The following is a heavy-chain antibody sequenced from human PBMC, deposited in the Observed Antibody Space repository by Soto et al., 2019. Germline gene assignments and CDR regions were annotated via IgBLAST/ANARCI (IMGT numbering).Heavy chain of an antibody. CDR2: FDPGDGET. D-gene: IGHD3-22*01. Sequence: GASVQVSCKVSGHTLTELSMLCVRQPPGKGLEWIGGFDPGDGETIYAQKFQRRVTMTEDTSTDTAYMDLSSLRSEDTAVYYCVTGYDSSGKLNWFDPWGQGTRVTVSS. J-gene: IGHJ5*02. CDR3: VTGYDSSGKLNWFDP. CDR1: GHTLTELS. V-gene: IGHV1-24*01.